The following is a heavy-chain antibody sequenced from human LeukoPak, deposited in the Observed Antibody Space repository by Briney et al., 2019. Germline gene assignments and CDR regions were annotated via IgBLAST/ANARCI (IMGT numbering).Heavy chain of an antibody. CDR1: GYTFIGYY. J-gene: IGHJ4*02. Sequence: GASVKVSCETSGYTFIGYYMHWVRQAPGQGLEWMGWINPNSGGTNNAQKFQGRIIMTRDTSITTVYMELSRLRSDDTAVYFCARDLLGTGYGPIVYFDYWGQGTLVTVSS. V-gene: IGHV1-2*02. D-gene: IGHD3/OR15-3a*01. CDR2: INPNSGGT. CDR3: ARDLLGTGYGPIVYFDY.